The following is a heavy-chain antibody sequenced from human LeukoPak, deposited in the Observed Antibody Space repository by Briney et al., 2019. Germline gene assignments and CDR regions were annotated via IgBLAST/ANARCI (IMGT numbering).Heavy chain of an antibody. D-gene: IGHD2-2*01. J-gene: IGHJ4*02. CDR2: ISSSSSYI. CDR1: GFTFSSYS. V-gene: IGHV3-21*01. CDR3: ARVGYCSSTSCPFDY. Sequence: MPGGSLRLSCAASGFTFSSYSMNWVRQAPGKGLEWVSSISSSSSYIYYADSVKGRFTISRDNAKNSLYLQMNSLRAEDTAVYYCARVGYCSSTSCPFDYWGQGTLVTVSS.